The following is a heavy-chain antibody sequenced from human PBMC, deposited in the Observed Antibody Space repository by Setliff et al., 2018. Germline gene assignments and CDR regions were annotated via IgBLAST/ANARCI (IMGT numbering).Heavy chain of an antibody. CDR1: GFTFNNYF. Sequence: GGFLRLSCAASGFTFNNYFMIWVRQAPGKGLQWVTGISGNSGSTYYAASVKGRFTISRDNSKNTLYLQMNSLRAEDTASYYCARDPNGDYVGAFDPWGQGILVTVSS. CDR2: ISGNSGST. J-gene: IGHJ5*02. CDR3: ARDPNGDYVGAFDP. V-gene: IGHV3-23*01. D-gene: IGHD4-17*01.